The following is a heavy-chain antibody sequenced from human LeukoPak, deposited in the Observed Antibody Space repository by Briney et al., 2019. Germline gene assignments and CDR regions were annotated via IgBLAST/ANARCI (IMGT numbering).Heavy chain of an antibody. V-gene: IGHV4-59*01. CDR1: GASISSYY. CDR2: IYYSGSI. Sequence: PSETLSLACTVSGASISSYYWSWIRQPPGKGLEWIGDIYYSGSIKYNPSLKSRVTMSVDTSKNQFSLKLSSVTAADTAIYYCARENPSGYYNRPIDYWGQGTLVTVSS. J-gene: IGHJ4*02. CDR3: ARENPSGYYNRPIDY. D-gene: IGHD3-22*01.